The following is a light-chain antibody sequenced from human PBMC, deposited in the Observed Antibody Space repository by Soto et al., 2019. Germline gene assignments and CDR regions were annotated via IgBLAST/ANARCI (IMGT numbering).Light chain of an antibody. J-gene: IGKJ1*01. CDR3: QPFNASRWT. V-gene: IGKV1-9*01. CDR2: AAS. Sequence: DIQLTQSPSFLSSTVPDRVTITCRASKGISSYFAWYQQKPGKAPELLIYAASTLQSGVPSRFSGSGSGTEFTLTICILQPDDFATYCCQPFNASRWTFGQGTKVDIK. CDR1: KGISSY.